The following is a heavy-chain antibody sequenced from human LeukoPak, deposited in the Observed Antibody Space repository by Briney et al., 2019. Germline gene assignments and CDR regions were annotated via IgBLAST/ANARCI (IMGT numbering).Heavy chain of an antibody. CDR1: GFTFSSYG. J-gene: IGHJ4*02. V-gene: IGHV3-30*02. CDR2: IRYDGSNK. D-gene: IGHD3-10*01. Sequence: PGGSLRLSCAASGFTFSSYGMHWVRQAPGKGLEWVAFIRYDGSNKYYADSVKGRFTISRDNSKNTLYLQMNSLRAEDTAVYYCANVPRGADYPTGNDYWGQGTLVTVSS. CDR3: ANVPRGADYPTGNDY.